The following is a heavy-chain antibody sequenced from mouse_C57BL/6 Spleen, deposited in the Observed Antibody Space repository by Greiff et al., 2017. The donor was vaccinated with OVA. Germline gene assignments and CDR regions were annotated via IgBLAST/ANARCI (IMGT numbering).Heavy chain of an antibody. J-gene: IGHJ1*03. CDR1: GYTFTSYW. CDR2: IYPSDSET. Sequence: QVHVKQPGAELVRPGSSVKLSCKASGYTFTSYWMDWVKQRPGQGLEWIGNIYPSDSETHYNQKFKDKATLTVDKSSSTAYMQLSSLTSEDSAVYYCAREGGSYEGDWYFDVWGTGTTVTVSS. V-gene: IGHV1-61*01. D-gene: IGHD1-1*02. CDR3: AREGGSYEGDWYFDV.